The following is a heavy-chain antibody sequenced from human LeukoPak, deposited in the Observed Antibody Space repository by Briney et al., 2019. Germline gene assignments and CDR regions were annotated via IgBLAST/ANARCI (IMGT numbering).Heavy chain of an antibody. CDR3: AKDPFDY. V-gene: IGHV3-30*18. CDR2: ISYDGSNK. Sequence: GRSLRLSCAASGFTFSSYGIHWVRQAPGKGLEWVAVISYDGSNKYYADSVKGRFTIPRDNSKNTLFLQMNNLRAEDTAVYYCAKDPFDYWGQGTLGTVSS. J-gene: IGHJ4*02. CDR1: GFTFSSYG.